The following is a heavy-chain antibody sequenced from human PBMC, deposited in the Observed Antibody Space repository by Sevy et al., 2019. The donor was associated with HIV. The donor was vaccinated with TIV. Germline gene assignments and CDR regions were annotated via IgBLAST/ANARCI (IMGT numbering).Heavy chain of an antibody. Sequence: ASVKVSCKASGYTFTTYNIVWVRQAPGQGLEWLAWMSPYNGNKNYAQRVQGRVTMTTDTFTDTAFFELRSLEFDDTATYYCARGSTSWYDYWGQGTLVTVSS. CDR2: MSPYNGNK. V-gene: IGHV1-18*01. J-gene: IGHJ4*02. CDR3: ARGSTSWYDY. CDR1: GYTFTTYN. D-gene: IGHD2-8*01.